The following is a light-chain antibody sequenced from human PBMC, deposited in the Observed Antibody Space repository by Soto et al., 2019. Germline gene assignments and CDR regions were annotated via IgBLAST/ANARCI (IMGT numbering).Light chain of an antibody. V-gene: IGKV1-5*01. Sequence: DIQMTQSPSTLSASVGERVTITCRASQSITGWLAWYQQKPGRAPKHLIYDASSLESRVPSRFSDSGSGTEHTLTISRLQPDDFGTYYCQQYKNMYTFGQGTKLEIK. CDR1: QSITGW. J-gene: IGKJ2*01. CDR2: DAS. CDR3: QQYKNMYT.